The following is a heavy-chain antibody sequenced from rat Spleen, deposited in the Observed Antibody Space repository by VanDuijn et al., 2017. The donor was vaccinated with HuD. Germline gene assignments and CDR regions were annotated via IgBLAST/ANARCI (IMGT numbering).Heavy chain of an antibody. Sequence: EVQLVESGGGLVQPGRSLKLSCAASGFIFSDYGMAWVRQTPKKGLEWVATINYDGGSTYYRDSVKGRFTISRDNAKNTQYLQMDSLRSEDTATYYCARHGSSFDYWGQGVMVTVSS. CDR1: GFIFSDYG. CDR3: ARHGSSFDY. D-gene: IGHD5-1*01. V-gene: IGHV5-17*01. J-gene: IGHJ2*01. CDR2: INYDGGST.